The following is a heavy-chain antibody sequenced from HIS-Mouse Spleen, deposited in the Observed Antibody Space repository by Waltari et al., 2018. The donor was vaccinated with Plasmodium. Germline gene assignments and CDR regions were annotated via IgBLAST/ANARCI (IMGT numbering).Heavy chain of an antibody. Sequence: EVQLVGSGGGLVQPGGSLRLACAASGLPLSIFWSSWVRQAPGKGLEWVANIKQDGSEKYYVDSVKGRITISRDNAKNSLYLQMNSLRAEDTAVYYCASSWYWYFDLWGRGTLVTVSS. V-gene: IGHV3-7*01. J-gene: IGHJ2*01. CDR2: IKQDGSEK. CDR1: GLPLSIFW. D-gene: IGHD6-13*01. CDR3: ASSWYWYFDL.